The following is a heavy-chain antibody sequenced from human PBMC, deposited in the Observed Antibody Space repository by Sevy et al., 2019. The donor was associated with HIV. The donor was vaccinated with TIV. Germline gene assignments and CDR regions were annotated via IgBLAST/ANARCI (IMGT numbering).Heavy chain of an antibody. J-gene: IGHJ6*03. V-gene: IGHV3-74*01. Sequence: GGSLRLSCAASGFTFSSYWMHWVRQAPGKGLVWVSRINSDGSSTSYADSVKGRFTISRDNAKNRLYLQMNSLRAEDTAVYYCARDGQTVDYYYYMDVWGKGTTVTVSS. CDR2: INSDGSST. CDR1: GFTFSSYW. CDR3: ARDGQTVDYYYYMDV.